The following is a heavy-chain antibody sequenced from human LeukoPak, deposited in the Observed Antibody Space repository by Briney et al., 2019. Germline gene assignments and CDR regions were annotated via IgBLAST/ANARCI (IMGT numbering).Heavy chain of an antibody. V-gene: IGHV1-2*02. Sequence: ASVKVSCKASGYIFTAHYIHWVRQAPGQGLEWMGWINPNNGVTNYAQKFQGRVTMTRDTSITTAYMELSSLRSGDTAVYYCARDQTYYDYSGLDYWGQGTLVTVSS. CDR3: ARDQTYYDYSGLDY. CDR2: INPNNGVT. CDR1: GYIFTAHY. J-gene: IGHJ4*02. D-gene: IGHD3-16*01.